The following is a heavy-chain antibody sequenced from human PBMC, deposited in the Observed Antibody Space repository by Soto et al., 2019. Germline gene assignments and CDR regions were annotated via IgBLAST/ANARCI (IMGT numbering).Heavy chain of an antibody. CDR3: AKARGDFWTGLDS. D-gene: IGHD3-3*01. CDR2: ISGSGDST. CDR1: GFTFSTYA. V-gene: IGHV3-23*01. Sequence: HPGGSLRLSCAASGFTFSTYAMSWVRQAPGKGLEWVSAISGSGDSTRFSESVKGRFTISRDNTKNTLYLQMNSLRAEDTAVYYCAKARGDFWTGLDSWGQGALVTVSS. J-gene: IGHJ5*02.